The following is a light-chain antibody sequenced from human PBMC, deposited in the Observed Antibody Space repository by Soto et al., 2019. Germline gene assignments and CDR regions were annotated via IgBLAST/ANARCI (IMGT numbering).Light chain of an antibody. CDR3: QLRSNWAT. CDR2: DAS. CDR1: QSVSSY. J-gene: IGKJ4*01. V-gene: IGKV3-11*01. Sequence: EIVLTQSPATLSLSPGERATLSCRASQSVSSYLAWYQQKPGQAPRLLIYDASNRATGIPARFSGSGSGTDFTLTISSLVPEDFAVYYCQLRSNWATFGGGTKVDIK.